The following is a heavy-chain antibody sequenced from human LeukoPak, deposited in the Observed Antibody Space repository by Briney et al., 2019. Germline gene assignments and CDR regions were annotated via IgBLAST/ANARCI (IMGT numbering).Heavy chain of an antibody. CDR1: GGTFSSYA. J-gene: IGHJ4*02. D-gene: IGHD3-9*01. Sequence: ASVKVSCKASGGTFSSYAISWVRQAPGQGLEWMGGIIPIFGTANYAQKFQGRVTITTDESTSTAYMELSSLRSEDTAVYYCARARVDILTGQPNQFDYWGQGTLVTVSS. V-gene: IGHV1-69*05. CDR2: IIPIFGTA. CDR3: ARARVDILTGQPNQFDY.